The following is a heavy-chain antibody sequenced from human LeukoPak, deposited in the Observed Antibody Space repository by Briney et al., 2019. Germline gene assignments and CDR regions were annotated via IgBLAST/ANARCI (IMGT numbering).Heavy chain of an antibody. Sequence: SSETLSLTCTVSGGSISCSSYYWGWIRQPPGKGLEWVGSIYYRGSTSYNPSLKSQVPISVDTSKNQSSLKLSSVTAADTAVYYCARRGYDYSWFAPWGQGTLVTVSS. V-gene: IGHV4-39*01. J-gene: IGHJ5*02. CDR2: IYYRGST. D-gene: IGHD5-12*01. CDR3: ARRGYDYSWFAP. CDR1: GGSISCSSYY.